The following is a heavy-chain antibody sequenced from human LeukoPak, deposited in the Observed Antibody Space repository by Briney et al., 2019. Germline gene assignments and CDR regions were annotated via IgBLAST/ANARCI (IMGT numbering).Heavy chain of an antibody. Sequence: SRSLRLSCAASGFTFDDYAMHWVRQAPGKGLEWVSGISWNSGSIGYADSVKGRFTISRDNAKNSLYLQMNSLRAEDTALYYCAKDNMVGYYFDYWGQGTLVTVSS. CDR1: GFTFDDYA. D-gene: IGHD4/OR15-4a*01. V-gene: IGHV3-9*01. CDR2: ISWNSGSI. J-gene: IGHJ4*02. CDR3: AKDNMVGYYFDY.